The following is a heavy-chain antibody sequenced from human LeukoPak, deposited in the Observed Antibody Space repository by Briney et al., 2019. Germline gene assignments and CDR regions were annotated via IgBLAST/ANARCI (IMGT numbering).Heavy chain of an antibody. J-gene: IGHJ6*02. CDR3: ARDIHGDTPSAKYYGMDV. D-gene: IGHD4-17*01. CDR2: ISAYNGNT. V-gene: IGHV1-18*01. Sequence: ASLKVSCNASGYTFTSYGISWVRQAPGQGLEWMGWISAYNGNTNYAQKPQTRVTMTTDTSTSTAYMELSSLRPDDTAVYYWARDIHGDTPSAKYYGMDVWGQGTRVTVSS. CDR1: GYTFTSYG.